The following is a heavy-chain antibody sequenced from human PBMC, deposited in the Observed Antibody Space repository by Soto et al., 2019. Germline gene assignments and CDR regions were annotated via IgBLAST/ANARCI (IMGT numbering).Heavy chain of an antibody. Sequence: GGSLRLSCAASGFTFSSYAMSWVRQAPGKGLEWVSAISGSGGSTYYADSVKGRFTISRDNSKNTLYLQMNSLRAEDTAVYYCAKDRPAVAGTGGSYYYYGMDVWGQGTTVTVSS. CDR3: AKDRPAVAGTGGSYYYYGMDV. J-gene: IGHJ6*02. CDR2: ISGSGGST. CDR1: GFTFSSYA. V-gene: IGHV3-23*01. D-gene: IGHD6-19*01.